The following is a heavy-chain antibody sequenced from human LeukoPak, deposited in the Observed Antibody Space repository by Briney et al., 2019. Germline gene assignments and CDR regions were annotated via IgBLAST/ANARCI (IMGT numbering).Heavy chain of an antibody. CDR3: ARDSPRDNIVYYYYMDV. Sequence: PSETLSLTCTVSGASISSSYWSWIRQSSGKGLEWIGRIYPSGTTNYNPSLRSRVTISVDKSKNQFSLNLTSVTAADTAIYYCARDSPRDNIVYYYYMDVWGKGTTVTVPS. J-gene: IGHJ6*03. CDR1: GASISSSY. D-gene: IGHD3-16*02. CDR2: IYPSGTT. V-gene: IGHV4-4*07.